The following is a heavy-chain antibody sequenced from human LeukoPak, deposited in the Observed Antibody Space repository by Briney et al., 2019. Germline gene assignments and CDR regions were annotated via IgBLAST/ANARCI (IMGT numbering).Heavy chain of an antibody. V-gene: IGHV1-69*06. D-gene: IGHD3-10*01. CDR1: GGTFSSHA. Sequence: ASVKVSCKASGGTFSSHAISWVRQSPGQGLEWMGGIIPIFGTANYAQKFQGRVTITADKSTSTAYMELRSLRSEDTAVYYCARGLKARGSGIHYWRQRTLLTVSP. CDR2: IIPIFGTA. J-gene: IGHJ4*02. CDR3: ARGLKARGSGIHY.